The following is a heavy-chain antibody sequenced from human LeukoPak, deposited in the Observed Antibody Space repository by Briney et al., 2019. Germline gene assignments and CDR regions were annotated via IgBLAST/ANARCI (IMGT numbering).Heavy chain of an antibody. CDR3: ARDVESRYYYDTRGAFDI. V-gene: IGHV1-69*13. Sequence: SVKVSCKASGGTFSSYAISWVRQAPGQGLEWMGGIIPIFGTANYAQKFQGRVTITADESASTAYMELSSLRSEDTAVYYCARDVESRYYYDTRGAFDIWGQGTMVTVSS. CDR2: IIPIFGTA. CDR1: GGTFSSYA. D-gene: IGHD3-22*01. J-gene: IGHJ3*02.